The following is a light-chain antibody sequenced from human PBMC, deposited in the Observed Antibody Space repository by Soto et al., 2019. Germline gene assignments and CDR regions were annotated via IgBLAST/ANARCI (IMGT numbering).Light chain of an antibody. CDR1: QSISSNY. CDR3: HQYGNSPPWT. J-gene: IGKJ1*01. V-gene: IGKV3-20*01. CDR2: GAS. Sequence: EIVLTQSPGTLSLSLGERATLSCRATQSISSNYLAWFQQKPGQAPRLLIYGASIRATGIPDRFSGTGSGADFTLTISRLEPEDFAVYYCHQYGNSPPWTFGQGTKVDIK.